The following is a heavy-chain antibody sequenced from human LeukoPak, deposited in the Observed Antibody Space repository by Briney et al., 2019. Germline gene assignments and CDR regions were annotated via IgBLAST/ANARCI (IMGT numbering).Heavy chain of an antibody. D-gene: IGHD2-2*01. CDR2: ISSSSSYI. CDR1: GFTFSSYS. J-gene: IGHJ4*02. V-gene: IGHV3-21*01. Sequence: GGSLRLSCAASGFTFSSYSMNWVRQAPGKGLEWVSSISSSSSYIYYADSVKGRFTISRDNAKNSLYLQMNSLRAEDTAVYYCARDPTSSYDFDYWGQGTLVTVSS. CDR3: ARDPTSSYDFDY.